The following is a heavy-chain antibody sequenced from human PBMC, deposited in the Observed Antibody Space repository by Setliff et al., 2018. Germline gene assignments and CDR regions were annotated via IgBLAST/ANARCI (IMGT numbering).Heavy chain of an antibody. CDR1: GFSFDDYA. CDR2: ISWNSDTI. V-gene: IGHV3-9*01. J-gene: IGHJ4*02. CDR3: ARDLN. Sequence: GGSLRLSCAASGFSFDDYAMHWVRQAPGKGLEWVSGISWNSDTIGYADSVKGRFTISRDNSKNTLYLQMNSLRAEDTAVYYCARDLNWGQGTLVTVSS.